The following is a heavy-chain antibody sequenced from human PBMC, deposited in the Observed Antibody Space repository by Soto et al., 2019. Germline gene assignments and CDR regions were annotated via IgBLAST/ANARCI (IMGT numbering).Heavy chain of an antibody. CDR2: ISGSGGST. D-gene: IGHD1-26*01. Sequence: EVQLLESGGGLVQPGGSLRLSCAASGFTFSSYAMSWVRQAPGKGQEWVSAISGSGGSTYYADSVKGRFTISRDNSKNTLYLQMNSLRAEDTAVYYCATTFGTVGATPAEYFQHWGQGTLVIVSS. CDR1: GFTFSSYA. V-gene: IGHV3-23*01. J-gene: IGHJ1*01. CDR3: ATTFGTVGATPAEYFQH.